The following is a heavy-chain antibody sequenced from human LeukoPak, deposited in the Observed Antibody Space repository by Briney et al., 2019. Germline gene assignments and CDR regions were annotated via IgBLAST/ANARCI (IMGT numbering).Heavy chain of an antibody. V-gene: IGHV1-24*01. CDR1: GYTLTELS. D-gene: IGHD3/OR15-3a*01. CDR3: ATAVADWLSLSHYYFDY. J-gene: IGHJ4*02. CDR2: FDPEDGET. Sequence: ASVKVSYKVSGYTLTELSMHWVRQAPGKGLEWMGGFDPEDGETIYAQKFQGRVTMTEDTSTDTAYMELSSLRSEDTAVYYCATAVADWLSLSHYYFDYWGQGTLVTVSS.